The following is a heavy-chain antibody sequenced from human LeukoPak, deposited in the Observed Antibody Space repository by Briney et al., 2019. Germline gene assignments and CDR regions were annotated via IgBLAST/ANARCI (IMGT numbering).Heavy chain of an antibody. CDR2: ISPGDSDT. V-gene: IGHV5-51*01. CDR3: ARMYCSDTSCYAFDY. Sequence: GESLKISCKGSGYSFTSNWIAWVRQMPGKGLEWVGMISPGDSDTRYSPSFQGQVTISADKSIRTAYLQWSSLKASDTAVYYCARMYCSDTSCYAFDYWGQGTLVTVSS. J-gene: IGHJ4*02. D-gene: IGHD2-2*01. CDR1: GYSFTSNW.